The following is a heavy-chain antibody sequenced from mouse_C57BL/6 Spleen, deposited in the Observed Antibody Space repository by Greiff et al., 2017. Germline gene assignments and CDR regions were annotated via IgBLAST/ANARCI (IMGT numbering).Heavy chain of an antibody. CDR1: GFTFSSYA. D-gene: IGHD3-2*02. CDR2: ISSGGDYI. J-gene: IGHJ4*01. CDR3: TRAPQLRLPFWYAMDY. V-gene: IGHV5-9-1*02. Sequence: EVKVVESGEGLVKPGGSLKLSCAASGFTFSSYAMSWVRQTPEKRLEWVAYISSGGDYIYYAATVKGRFTISRDNARNTLYLQMSSLKSEDTAMYYCTRAPQLRLPFWYAMDYWGQGTSVTVSS.